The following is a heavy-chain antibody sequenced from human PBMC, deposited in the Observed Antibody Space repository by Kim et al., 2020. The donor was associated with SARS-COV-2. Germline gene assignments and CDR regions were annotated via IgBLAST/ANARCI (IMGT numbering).Heavy chain of an antibody. CDR2: IDPDGSHT. CDR3: TIDVQSVGDY. Sequence: GGSLRLSCVASGFTFSGHVMHWVRQLPGKGLLWVSRIDPDGSHTTYADSVRGRFTISRDNAKNTLFLQMNSLRVEDTAIYYCTIDVQSVGDYWGQGTLVT. D-gene: IGHD3-10*01. CDR1: GFTFSGHV. V-gene: IGHV3-74*03. J-gene: IGHJ4*02.